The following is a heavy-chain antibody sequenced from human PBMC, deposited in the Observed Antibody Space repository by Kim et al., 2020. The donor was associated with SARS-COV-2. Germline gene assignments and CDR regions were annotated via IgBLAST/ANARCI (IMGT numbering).Heavy chain of an antibody. V-gene: IGHV3-9*01. J-gene: IGHJ6*02. CDR3: AKDATGTLYYGMDV. D-gene: IGHD1-1*01. Sequence: YGNSGTGRFTISRDNAKNSLYLQMNSLRAEATALYSCAKDATGTLYYGMDVWGQGTTVTVSS.